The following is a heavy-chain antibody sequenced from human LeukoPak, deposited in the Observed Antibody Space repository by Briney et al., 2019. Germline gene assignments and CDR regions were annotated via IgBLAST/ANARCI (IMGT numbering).Heavy chain of an antibody. J-gene: IGHJ3*02. Sequence: GASVKVSCKTSGYTFSSYDIKWVRQASGQGLEQMRWMNPNSGNTGYAEKFQGRVTMTRDTSINTAYMDLSSLESDDTAVYYCARGPRGSGWAHDAFDIWGQGAMVTVSS. V-gene: IGHV1-8*01. CDR2: MNPNSGNT. D-gene: IGHD6-19*01. CDR1: GYTFSSYD. CDR3: ARGPRGSGWAHDAFDI.